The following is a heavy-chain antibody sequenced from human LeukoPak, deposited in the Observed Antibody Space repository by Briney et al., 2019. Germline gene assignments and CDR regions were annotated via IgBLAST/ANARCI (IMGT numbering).Heavy chain of an antibody. V-gene: IGHV3-9*01. CDR2: ISWNSGSI. J-gene: IGHJ4*02. Sequence: PGRSLRLSCAASGFTFDDYAMHWVRQAPGKGLEWVSGISWNSGSIGYADSVKGRFTISRDNAKNSLYLQMNSLRAEDTTLYYCATMRGDILTGYYRSWGQGTLVTVSS. D-gene: IGHD3-9*01. CDR3: ATMRGDILTGYYRS. CDR1: GFTFDDYA.